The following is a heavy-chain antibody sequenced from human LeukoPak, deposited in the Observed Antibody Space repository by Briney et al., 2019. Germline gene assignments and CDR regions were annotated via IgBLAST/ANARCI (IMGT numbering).Heavy chain of an antibody. V-gene: IGHV4-61*02. CDR2: IYTSGST. J-gene: IGHJ3*02. Sequence: PSQTLSLTCTVSGGSISSGSYYWSWIRQPAGKGLEWIGRIYTSGSTNYNPSLKSRVTISVDTSKNQFSLKLSSVTAADTAVYYCARGDSGYDSDAFDIWGQGTMVTVSS. CDR1: GGSISSGSYY. D-gene: IGHD5-12*01. CDR3: ARGDSGYDSDAFDI.